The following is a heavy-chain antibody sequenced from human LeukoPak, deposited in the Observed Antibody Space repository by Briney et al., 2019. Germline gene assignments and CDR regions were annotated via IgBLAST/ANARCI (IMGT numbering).Heavy chain of an antibody. Sequence: ETLSLTCTVSGGSISRFYWSWVRQAPGKGLEWVSAISGSGGSTYYADSVKGRFTISRDNSKNTLYLQMNSLRAEDTAVYYCAKGADGQWLVPYYFDYWGQGTLVTVSS. CDR1: GGSISRFY. CDR2: ISGSGGST. CDR3: AKGADGQWLVPYYFDY. V-gene: IGHV3-23*01. J-gene: IGHJ4*02. D-gene: IGHD6-19*01.